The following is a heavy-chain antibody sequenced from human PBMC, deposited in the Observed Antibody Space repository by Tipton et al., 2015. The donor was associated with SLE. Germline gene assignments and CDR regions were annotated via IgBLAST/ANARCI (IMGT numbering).Heavy chain of an antibody. J-gene: IGHJ4*02. CDR1: GDTFTTYP. CDR3: SRMKHSSGSGFLDS. Sequence: QLVQSGAEVKKPGASVKVSCKASGDTFTTYPMNWVRQAPGQGLEWMGWINTNTGNPTYAQGFTGRYVFSSDTSVSTTYLEISSLKPEDTAVYYCSRMKHSSGSGFLDSWGQGTLVSVSS. D-gene: IGHD6-19*01. CDR2: INTNTGNP. V-gene: IGHV7-4-1*02.